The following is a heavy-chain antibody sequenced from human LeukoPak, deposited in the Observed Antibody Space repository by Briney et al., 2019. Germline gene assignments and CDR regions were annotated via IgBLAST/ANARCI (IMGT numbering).Heavy chain of an antibody. V-gene: IGHV3-23*01. Sequence: PGGSLRLSCAASGFSFSSYALSWVRQAPGRGLEWVSAISDSGGRTYYADFVKGRFTISRDNSENTLFLQMSSLRAEDTATCYCAKHYGSGTYYNYFTYCGQGTLVSVSS. CDR2: ISDSGGRT. D-gene: IGHD3-10*01. CDR1: GFSFSSYA. J-gene: IGHJ4*02. CDR3: AKHYGSGTYYNYFTY.